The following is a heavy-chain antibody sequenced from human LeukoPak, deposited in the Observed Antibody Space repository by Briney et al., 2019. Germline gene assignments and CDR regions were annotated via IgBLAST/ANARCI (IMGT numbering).Heavy chain of an antibody. V-gene: IGHV4-30-2*01. CDR3: ARCENWFDP. Sequence: SETLSLTCAVSGGSISSGGYAWGWIRQPPGKGLEWIGYIYHSGSTYYNPSLKSRVTISVDRSKNQFSLKLSSVTAADTAEYYCARCENWFDPWGQGTLVTVSS. CDR1: GGSISSGGYA. J-gene: IGHJ5*02. CDR2: IYHSGST.